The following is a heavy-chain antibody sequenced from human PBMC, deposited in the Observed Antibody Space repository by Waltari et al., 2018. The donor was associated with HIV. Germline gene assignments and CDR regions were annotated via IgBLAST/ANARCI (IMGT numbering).Heavy chain of an antibody. Sequence: EESVGGVFFPGGSLRNTCLTCGFQFQHLVLRWIRQSPGKAAGWGGFIRSQGYGGTSDYAASVGGRFIISRDDSRSVVFLDMNSLKAEDTGVYYCVRDSLPKCAAVSCYRKWGQGTEVIV. V-gene: IGHV3-49*03. J-gene: IGHJ1*01. CDR3: VRDSLPKCAAVSCYRK. CDR1: GFQFQHLV. CDR2: IRSQGYGGTS. D-gene: IGHD3-16*02.